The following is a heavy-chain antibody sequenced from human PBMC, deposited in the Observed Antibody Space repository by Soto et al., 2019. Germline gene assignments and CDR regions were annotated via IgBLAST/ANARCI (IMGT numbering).Heavy chain of an antibody. V-gene: IGHV3-21*01. D-gene: IGHD2-2*01. Sequence: PGGSLRLSCAASGFTFSSYSMNWVRQAPGKGLEWVSSISSSSSYIYYADSVKGRFTISRDNAKNSLYLQMNSLRAEDTAVYYCARDQSNRYCSSTSCYFTPWGQGTLVTVPQ. CDR1: GFTFSSYS. J-gene: IGHJ5*02. CDR3: ARDQSNRYCSSTSCYFTP. CDR2: ISSSSSYI.